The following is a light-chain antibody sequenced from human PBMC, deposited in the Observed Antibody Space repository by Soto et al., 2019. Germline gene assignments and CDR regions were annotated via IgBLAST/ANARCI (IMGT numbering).Light chain of an antibody. V-gene: IGLV7-46*01. CDR3: LLFYSGLAL. CDR1: TGAVTGGHY. CDR2: DTA. J-gene: IGLJ2*01. Sequence: QAVVTQEPSLTVSPGGTVTLTCASSTGAVTGGHYPYWLQQKPGQAPRTLIYDTANRRSWTPARFSGSLVGGKAALTLSGAQPEDEADYYCLLFYSGLALFGGGTKVTVL.